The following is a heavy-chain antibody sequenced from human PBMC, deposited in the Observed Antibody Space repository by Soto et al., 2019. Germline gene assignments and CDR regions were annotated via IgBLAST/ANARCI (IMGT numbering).Heavy chain of an antibody. CDR1: GYTFPSYG. CDR3: AIDLRWELPPSGYGMDV. J-gene: IGHJ6*02. CDR2: ISAYNGNT. D-gene: IGHD1-26*01. Sequence: GDAVKVSCKASGYTFPSYGISWVRQAPGQGLEWMGWISAYNGNTNYAQKLQGRVTMTTDTSTSTAYMELRSLRSDDTAVYYCAIDLRWELPPSGYGMDVWGQGTTVTVSS. V-gene: IGHV1-18*01.